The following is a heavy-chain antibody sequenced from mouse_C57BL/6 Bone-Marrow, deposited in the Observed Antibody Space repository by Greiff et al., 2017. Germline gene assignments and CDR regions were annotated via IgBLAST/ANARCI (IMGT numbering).Heavy chain of an antibody. V-gene: IGHV1-64*01. CDR3: ARCYYYGSRGWFAY. CDR1: GYTFTSYW. D-gene: IGHD1-1*01. J-gene: IGHJ3*01. Sequence: VQLQQPGAELVKPGASVRLSCTASGYTFTSYWMHWVKQRPGPGLEWIGMIHPNCGSTNYNEKFKSKVTLTVDKSSSTAYMQLSSLTSEDSAVYYCARCYYYGSRGWFAYWGQGTLVTVSA. CDR2: IHPNCGST.